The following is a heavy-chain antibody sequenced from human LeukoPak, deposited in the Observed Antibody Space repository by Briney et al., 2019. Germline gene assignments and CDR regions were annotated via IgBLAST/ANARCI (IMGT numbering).Heavy chain of an antibody. Sequence: SETLSLTCTVSGGSVSSVSYYWGWIRQPPGKGLEWIGYIYYSGSTNYNPSLKSRVTMSVDTSKNQFSLRLSSVTAADTAVYYCARDRYTINWFDPWGQGTLVTVSS. CDR3: ARDRYTINWFDP. CDR1: GGSVSSVSYY. V-gene: IGHV4-61*01. D-gene: IGHD2-2*02. J-gene: IGHJ5*02. CDR2: IYYSGST.